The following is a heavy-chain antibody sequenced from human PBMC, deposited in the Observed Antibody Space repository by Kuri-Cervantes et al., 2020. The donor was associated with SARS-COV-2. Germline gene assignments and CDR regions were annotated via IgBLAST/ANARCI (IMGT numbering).Heavy chain of an antibody. D-gene: IGHD1-26*01. CDR3: AKGWGWEPDDY. Sequence: SVKVSCKASGGTFSSYAISWVRQAPGQGLEWMGGIIPIFGTANYAQKFQGRVTITADESTSTAYMELSSLRAEDTAVYYCAKGWGWEPDDYWGQGTLVTCSS. CDR1: GGTFSSYA. CDR2: IIPIFGTA. J-gene: IGHJ4*02. V-gene: IGHV1-69*13.